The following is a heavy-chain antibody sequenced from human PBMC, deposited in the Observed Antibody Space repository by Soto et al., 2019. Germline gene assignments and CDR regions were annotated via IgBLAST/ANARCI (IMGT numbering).Heavy chain of an antibody. J-gene: IGHJ6*02. CDR1: VYTFTSYG. V-gene: IGHV1-18*04. CDR2: ISAYNGNT. CDR3: ARIQRVRCSGGSCYSGNYYGMDV. D-gene: IGHD2-15*01. Sequence: ASVKVSCKASVYTFTSYGISCVRQAPGQGLEWMGWISAYNGNTNYAQKLQGRVTITADESTSTAYMELSSLRSEDAAVYYCARIQRVRCSGGSCYSGNYYGMDVWGQGTTVTVSS.